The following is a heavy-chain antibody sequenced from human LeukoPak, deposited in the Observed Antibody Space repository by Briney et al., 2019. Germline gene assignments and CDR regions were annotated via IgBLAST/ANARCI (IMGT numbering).Heavy chain of an antibody. V-gene: IGHV1-69*13. CDR2: IIPIFGTA. CDR1: GGTFSSYA. Sequence: ASVKVSCKASGGTFSSYAISWVRQAPGQGLEWMGGIIPIFGTANYAQKFQGRVTITADESTSTAYMELSSLRSEDTAVYYCTTYSSSLRGPYYYYYMDVWGKGTTVTVSS. D-gene: IGHD6-6*01. CDR3: TTYSSSLRGPYYYYYMDV. J-gene: IGHJ6*03.